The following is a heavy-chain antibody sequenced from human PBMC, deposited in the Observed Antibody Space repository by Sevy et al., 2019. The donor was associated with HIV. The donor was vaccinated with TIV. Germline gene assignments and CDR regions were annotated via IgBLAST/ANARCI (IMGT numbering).Heavy chain of an antibody. Sequence: KQSQTLSLTCAISGDSVSSNSAAWNWIRQSPSRGLEWLGMTYYRSKWYNDYAVSVKSRITINPDTSKNQFSLQLNSVTPEDTAVYYCARNPPYCTSTSCHFDYWGQGTLVTVSS. CDR2: TYYRSKWYN. CDR3: ARNPPYCTSTSCHFDY. V-gene: IGHV6-1*01. D-gene: IGHD2-2*01. CDR1: GDSVSSNSAA. J-gene: IGHJ4*02.